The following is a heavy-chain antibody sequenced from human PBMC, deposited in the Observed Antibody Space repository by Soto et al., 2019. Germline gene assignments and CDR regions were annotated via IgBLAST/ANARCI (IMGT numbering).Heavy chain of an antibody. Sequence: PGGSLRLSCAASGFTFSSYSMNWVRQAPGKGLEWVSSISSSSSYIYYADSVKGRFTISRDNAKNSLYLQMNSLRAEDTAVYYCVAAAHLMGSRYFQHWGQGTLVTVSS. CDR1: GFTFSSYS. J-gene: IGHJ1*01. CDR2: ISSSSSYI. CDR3: VAAAHLMGSRYFQH. D-gene: IGHD6-13*01. V-gene: IGHV3-21*01.